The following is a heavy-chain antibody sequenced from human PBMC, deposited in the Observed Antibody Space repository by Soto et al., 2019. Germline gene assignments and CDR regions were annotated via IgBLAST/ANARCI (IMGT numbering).Heavy chain of an antibody. J-gene: IGHJ6*02. V-gene: IGHV1-69*01. CDR2: IIPISGTA. CDR3: ARSQGSSTSLEIYYYYYYGMDV. Sequence: VQLVKSGAEVKKPGSLVKVSCKASGGTFSSYAISWVRQAPGQGLEWMGGIIPISGTANYAQKFQGRVTITADESTSTAYMELSSLRSEDTAVYYCARSQGSSTSLEIYYYYYYGMDVWGQGTTVTVSS. D-gene: IGHD2-2*01. CDR1: GGTFSSYA.